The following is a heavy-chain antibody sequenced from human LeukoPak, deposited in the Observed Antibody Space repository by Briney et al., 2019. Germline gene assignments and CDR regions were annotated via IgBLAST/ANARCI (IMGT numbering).Heavy chain of an antibody. D-gene: IGHD3-22*01. CDR3: ARYYEARILDY. V-gene: IGHV4-59*01. CDR2: IYYNGNT. J-gene: IGHJ4*02. CDR1: GGSITNYY. Sequence: SETLSLTCTVSGGSITNYYWSWIRQPPGKGLEWIGYIYYNGNTNYNASLKSRVTMSVDTSKNQFSLEVRSVTAADTAVYYCARYYEARILDYWGQGTLATVSS.